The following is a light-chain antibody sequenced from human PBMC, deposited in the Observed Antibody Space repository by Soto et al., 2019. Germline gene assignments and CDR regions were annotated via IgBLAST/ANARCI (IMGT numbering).Light chain of an antibody. J-gene: IGLJ3*02. V-gene: IGLV1-47*01. Sequence: QSVLTQPPSTSGTPGQGVSISCSGSSSNIGSNYVYWYQQLPGRAPRLIMYKNDQRPSGVPDRFSGSKSGTSASLAISGLRSEDDAVYRCSTWDDSLTGLVFGGGTQLTVL. CDR1: SSNIGSNY. CDR2: KND. CDR3: STWDDSLTGLV.